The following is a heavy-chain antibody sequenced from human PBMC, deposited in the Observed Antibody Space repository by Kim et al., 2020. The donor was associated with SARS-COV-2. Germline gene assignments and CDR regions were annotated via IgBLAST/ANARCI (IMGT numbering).Heavy chain of an antibody. V-gene: IGHV1-2*06. CDR1: GYTFTGYY. CDR3: ARDGYSGYYYYYGMDV. CDR2: INPNSGGT. J-gene: IGHJ6*02. Sequence: ASVKVSCKASGYTFTGYYMHWVRQAPGQGLEWMGRINPNSGGTNYAQKFQGRVTMTRDTSISTAYMELSRLRSDDTAGYYCARDGYSGYYYYYGMDVWGQGTTVTVSS. D-gene: IGHD5-12*01.